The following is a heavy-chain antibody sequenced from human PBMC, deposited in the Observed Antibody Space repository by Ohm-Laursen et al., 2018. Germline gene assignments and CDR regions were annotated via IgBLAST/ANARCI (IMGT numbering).Heavy chain of an antibody. CDR1: GESSSGYF. V-gene: IGHV4-59*06. Sequence: SETLSLTCAVNGESSSGYFWNWIRQPPGKGLEWIGYIYYSGSTYYNPSLKSRVTISVDTSKNQFSLKLSSVTAADTAVYYCAGRGYWGQGTLVTVSS. CDR3: AGRGY. CDR2: IYYSGST. J-gene: IGHJ4*01.